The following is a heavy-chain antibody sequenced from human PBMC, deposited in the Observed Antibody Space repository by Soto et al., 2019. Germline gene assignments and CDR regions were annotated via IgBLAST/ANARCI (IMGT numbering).Heavy chain of an antibody. CDR2: THPDGPT. V-gene: IGHV3-53*01. D-gene: IGHD2-8*01. CDR3: ARETLLMGYATSYNWFDP. J-gene: IGHJ5*02. Sequence: GGSLRLSCAASGFGVMLNYMTWVRQAPGKGLEWVSFTHPDGPTHYADSVKGRFTISRDNAKNSLYLQMNSLRAEDTAVYYCARETLLMGYATSYNWFDPWGQGTLVTVSS. CDR1: GFGVMLNY.